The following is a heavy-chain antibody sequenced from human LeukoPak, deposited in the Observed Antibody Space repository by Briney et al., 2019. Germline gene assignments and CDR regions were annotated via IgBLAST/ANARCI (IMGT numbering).Heavy chain of an antibody. CDR2: IYYSGST. V-gene: IGHV4-59*01. CDR1: GGSISSYY. CDR3: ATDGNFDL. D-gene: IGHD1-26*01. Sequence: PSETLSLTCTVSGGSISSYYWSWIRQPPGKGLEWIGYIYYSGSTNYNPSLKSRVTISVDTSKNHFSLRLRSVTAADTAVYYCATDGNFDLWGRGTLVTVSS. J-gene: IGHJ2*01.